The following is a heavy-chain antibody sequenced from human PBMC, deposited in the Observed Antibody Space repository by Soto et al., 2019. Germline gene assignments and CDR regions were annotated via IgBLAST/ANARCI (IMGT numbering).Heavy chain of an antibody. Sequence: GGSLRLSCAVSGFPLNSHDMGWVRQTPGKGLEWVSSISVSADRTYYADSVKGRFTISRDNSKNTLFLQLNSLRAEDTALYYCARVKRGPLGIFDFWGQGTPVTAPQ. V-gene: IGHV3-23*01. CDR3: ARVKRGPLGIFDF. CDR2: ISVSADRT. CDR1: GFPLNSHD. J-gene: IGHJ4*02. D-gene: IGHD1-1*01.